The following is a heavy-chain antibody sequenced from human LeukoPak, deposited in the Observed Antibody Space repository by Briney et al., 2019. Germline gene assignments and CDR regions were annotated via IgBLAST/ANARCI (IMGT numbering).Heavy chain of an antibody. J-gene: IGHJ3*02. CDR2: ISDDGSNK. D-gene: IGHD6-6*01. CDR3: ARTYGSSADAFDI. Sequence: SGGSLRLSCAASGFTFTNYSVHWVRQVPGKGLEWVALISDDGSNKYYADSVKGRFTISRDNSKNTLYLQMSSLRGEDTAVYYCARTYGSSADAFDIWGHGTMVTVSS. CDR1: GFTFTNYS. V-gene: IGHV3-30*04.